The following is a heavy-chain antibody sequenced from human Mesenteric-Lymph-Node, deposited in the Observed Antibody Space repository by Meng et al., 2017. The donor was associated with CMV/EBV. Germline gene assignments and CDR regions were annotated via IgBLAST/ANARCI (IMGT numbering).Heavy chain of an antibody. Sequence: GESLKISCAASGFSFSSYEMNWVRQAPGKGLEWVAFIRYDGSNKYYADSVKGRFSISRDNSKNTVYLQMNSLRPDDTAVYYCGKDGRDGSGSYYHIDFWGQGTLVTVSS. CDR2: IRYDGSNK. D-gene: IGHD3-10*01. J-gene: IGHJ4*02. CDR1: GFSFSSYE. CDR3: GKDGRDGSGSYYHIDF. V-gene: IGHV3-30*02.